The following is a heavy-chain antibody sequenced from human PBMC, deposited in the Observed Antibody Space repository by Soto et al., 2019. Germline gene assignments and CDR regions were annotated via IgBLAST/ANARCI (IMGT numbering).Heavy chain of an antibody. J-gene: IGHJ3*02. D-gene: IGHD4-17*01. V-gene: IGHV4-59*08. CDR2: IYYSGST. Sequence: SATLSLTCTVSGGSISSYYWSWIRQPPGKGLEWIGYIYYSGSTNYNPSLKSRVTISVDTSKNQFSLKLSSVTAADTAVYYCARKMTTVTVDAFDIWGQGTMVTVSS. CDR3: ARKMTTVTVDAFDI. CDR1: GGSISSYY.